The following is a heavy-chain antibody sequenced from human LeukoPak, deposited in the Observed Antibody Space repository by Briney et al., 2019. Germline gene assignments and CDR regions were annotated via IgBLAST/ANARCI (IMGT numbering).Heavy chain of an antibody. Sequence: GGSLRLSCAVSVFNFDDYAMHWVRQAPGRGLEWVSGINWKTGNGIYADSVKGRFTISRDNAKNSLYLQMSSLRAEDTALYYCTRRAARWQFDLRGRGTLLTVSS. CDR3: TRRAARWQFDL. CDR1: VFNFDDYA. V-gene: IGHV3-9*01. J-gene: IGHJ2*01. CDR2: INWKTGNG. D-gene: IGHD5-24*01.